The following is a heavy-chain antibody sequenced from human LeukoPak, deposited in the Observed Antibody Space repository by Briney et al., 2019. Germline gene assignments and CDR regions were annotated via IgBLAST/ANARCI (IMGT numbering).Heavy chain of an antibody. CDR3: AREGYYDSSGYWRY. CDR1: GYTFTGYY. J-gene: IGHJ4*02. V-gene: IGHV1-2*02. Sequence: ASVKVSCKASGYTFTGYYMHWARQAPGQGLEWMGWINPNSGGTNYAQKFQGRVTMTRDTSISTAYMELSRLRSDDTAVYYCAREGYYDSSGYWRYWGQGTLVTVSS. D-gene: IGHD3-22*01. CDR2: INPNSGGT.